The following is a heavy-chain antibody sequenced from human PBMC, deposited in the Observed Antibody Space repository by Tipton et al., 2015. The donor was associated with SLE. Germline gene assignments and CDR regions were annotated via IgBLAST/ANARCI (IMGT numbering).Heavy chain of an antibody. CDR1: GGSISSSSYY. D-gene: IGHD6-13*01. J-gene: IGHJ4*02. CDR2: IYYSGST. CDR3: AREGIAAAGTPPFDY. V-gene: IGHV4-39*07. Sequence: LRLSCTVSGGSISSSSYYWGWIRQPPGKGLEWIGSIYYSGSTNYNPSLKSRVTISVDTSKNQFSLKLSSVTAADTAVYYCAREGIAAAGTPPFDYWGQGTLVTVSS.